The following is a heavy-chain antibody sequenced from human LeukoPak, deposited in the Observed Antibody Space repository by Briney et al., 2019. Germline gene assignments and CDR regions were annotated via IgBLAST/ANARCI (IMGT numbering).Heavy chain of an antibody. V-gene: IGHV4-30-4*01. CDR1: GGSINSGDYY. Sequence: PSETLSLTCTVSGGSINSGDYYWSWIRQPPGEGLEWIGSIYNSGSSYYNSSLKSRVTISVDTSKNQFSLKLSSVTAADTAVYYCARDGRGGGSTYYWFDPWGQGTLVTVSS. CDR3: ARDGRGGGSTYYWFDP. J-gene: IGHJ5*02. D-gene: IGHD2-15*01. CDR2: IYNSGSS.